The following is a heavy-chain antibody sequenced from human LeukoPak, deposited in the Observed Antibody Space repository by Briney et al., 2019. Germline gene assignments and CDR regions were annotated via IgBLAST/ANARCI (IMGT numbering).Heavy chain of an antibody. CDR2: ISGSGGST. Sequence: PGGSLRLSCAASGFTFSSYAMSWVRQAPGKGLEWVSAISGSGGSTYYADSVKGRFTISRDNSKNTLYLQMNSLRAEDTAVYYCAKDPYASGWYGGFDCRGRGTLVSVSS. D-gene: IGHD6-19*01. CDR1: GFTFSSYA. V-gene: IGHV3-23*01. J-gene: IGHJ4*02. CDR3: AKDPYASGWYGGFDC.